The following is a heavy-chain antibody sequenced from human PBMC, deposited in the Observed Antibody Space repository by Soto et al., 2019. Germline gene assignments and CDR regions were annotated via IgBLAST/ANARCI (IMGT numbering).Heavy chain of an antibody. V-gene: IGHV1-18*01. D-gene: IGHD3-10*01. CDR2: ISGYNGNT. J-gene: IGHJ6*02. CDR1: GYTFSSYG. Sequence: QAPLVQSGAEVKKPGASVKVSCKASGYTFSSYGITWVRQAPGQGLELMAWISGYNGNTNYAQNLQGRVTMTTDTSTNTAYMELRSLRSDDTAVYYCARDDFVVRGVYYYYGMDVWGQGTTVTVSS. CDR3: ARDDFVVRGVYYYYGMDV.